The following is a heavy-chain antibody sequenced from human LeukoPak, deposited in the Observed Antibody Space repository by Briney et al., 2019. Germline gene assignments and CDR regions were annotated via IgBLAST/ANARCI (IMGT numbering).Heavy chain of an antibody. D-gene: IGHD3-10*01. CDR1: GFTLSSYW. V-gene: IGHV3-7*05. J-gene: IGHJ4*02. CDR2: IKQDGTEK. Sequence: GGSLRLSCAASGFTLSSYWMAWVRQAPGKGLEWVANIKQDGTEKYYADSVKGRFTISRDNAKNSLYLQMNSLRAEDTALYYCARGGWFGELLFDYWGQGTLVTVSS. CDR3: ARGGWFGELLFDY.